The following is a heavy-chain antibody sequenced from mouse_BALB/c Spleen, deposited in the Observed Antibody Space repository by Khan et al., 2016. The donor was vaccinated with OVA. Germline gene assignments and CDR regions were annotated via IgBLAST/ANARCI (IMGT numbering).Heavy chain of an antibody. Sequence: QVQLKESGPGLVAPSQTLSNTCTVSGFSLSRYNIHWVRQPPGGGLEWLGMIWGGGGTDYNSTLKSRLSISKDNSKSQVFLKMNSLQTYDTAMYYCARAYYRYDGYYAMDYWGQGTSVTVSS. CDR2: IWGGGGT. V-gene: IGHV2-6-4*01. J-gene: IGHJ4*01. CDR1: GFSLSRYN. CDR3: ARAYYRYDGYYAMDY. D-gene: IGHD2-14*01.